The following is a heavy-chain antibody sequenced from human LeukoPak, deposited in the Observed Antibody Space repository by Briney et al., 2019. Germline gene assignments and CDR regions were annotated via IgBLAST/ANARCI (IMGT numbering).Heavy chain of an antibody. CDR3: ARAWTGTGPGDC. V-gene: IGHV3-7*04. CDR1: GFTFSTHW. Sequence: GGSLRLSCAASGFTFSTHWMGWGRQAPGKGLEWVASIKQDGSEKYYVDSVKGRFTISRDNAKNSLYLQMNSLRVEDTALYYCARAWTGTGPGDCWGQGTLVTVSS. CDR2: IKQDGSEK. D-gene: IGHD1-1*01. J-gene: IGHJ4*02.